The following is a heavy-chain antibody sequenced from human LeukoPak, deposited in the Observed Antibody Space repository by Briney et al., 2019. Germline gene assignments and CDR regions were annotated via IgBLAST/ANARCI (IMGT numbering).Heavy chain of an antibody. Sequence: PGGSLRLSCAASGFTVSNTYMSWVRQAPGKGLEWVSIIYSDGRTYYADSVKGRFTISRDNSKNTLYLQMNSLRAEDTAVYYCAKTKGIAVAGTYYFDYWGQGTLVTVSS. V-gene: IGHV3-53*01. D-gene: IGHD6-19*01. CDR2: IYSDGRT. CDR1: GFTVSNTY. CDR3: AKTKGIAVAGTYYFDY. J-gene: IGHJ4*02.